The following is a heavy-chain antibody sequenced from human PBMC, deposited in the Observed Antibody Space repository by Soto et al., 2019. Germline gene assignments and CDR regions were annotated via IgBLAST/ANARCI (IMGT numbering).Heavy chain of an antibody. D-gene: IGHD2-21*02. J-gene: IGHJ6*02. CDR2: ISGYNGKT. Sequence: EASVKVSCKASGYTFTSCGISWVRQAPGQGLEWMGWISGYNGKTNYAQKVQDRVTMTTDTSTSTVYMELRSLRSDDTAVYYCARDGDVPSYSSGMDAWGQGTTVTVSS. CDR3: ARDGDVPSYSSGMDA. V-gene: IGHV1-18*01. CDR1: GYTFTSCG.